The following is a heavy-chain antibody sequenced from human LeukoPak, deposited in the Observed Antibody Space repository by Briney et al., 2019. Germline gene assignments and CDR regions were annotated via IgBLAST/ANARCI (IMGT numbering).Heavy chain of an antibody. V-gene: IGHV1-8*01. CDR3: ARGVHGDYSYYFDY. CDR1: GYTFTSYN. D-gene: IGHD4-17*01. CDR2: MNPNSGNT. J-gene: IGHJ4*02. Sequence: ASVKVPCKASGYTFTSYNINWVRQATGQGLEWMGWMNPNSGNTGYAQKFQGRVTMTRNTSISTAYMELSSLRSEDTAVYYCARGVHGDYSYYFDYWGQGTLVTVSS.